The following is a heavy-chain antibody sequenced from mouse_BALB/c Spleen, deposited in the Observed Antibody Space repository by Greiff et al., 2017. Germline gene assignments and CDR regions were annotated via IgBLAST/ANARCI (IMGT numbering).Heavy chain of an antibody. CDR2: IDPSDSET. CDR3: AREVRRGYYYAMDY. Sequence: VQLQQSGPQLVRPGASVKISCKASGYSFTSYWMHWVKQRPGQGLEWIGMIDPSDSETRLNQKFKDKATLTVDKYSSTAYMQLSSPTSEDSAVYYCAREVRRGYYYAMDYWGQGTSVTVSS. J-gene: IGHJ4*01. CDR1: GYSFTSYW. V-gene: IGHV1S127*01. D-gene: IGHD2-14*01.